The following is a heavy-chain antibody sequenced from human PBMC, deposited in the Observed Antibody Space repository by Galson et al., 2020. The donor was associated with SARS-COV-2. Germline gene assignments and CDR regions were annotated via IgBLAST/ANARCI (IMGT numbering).Heavy chain of an antibody. V-gene: IGHV3-43D*03. D-gene: IGHD2-2*01. Sequence: YADSVKGRFTISRDNSKNSLYLQMNGLRAEDTAWYYCAKAYCGSSSCYDYYGMDVWGQGTTVTVSS. J-gene: IGHJ6*02. CDR3: AKAYCGSSSCYDYYGMDV.